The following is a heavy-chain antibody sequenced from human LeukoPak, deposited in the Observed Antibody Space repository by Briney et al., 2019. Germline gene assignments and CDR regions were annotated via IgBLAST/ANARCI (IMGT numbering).Heavy chain of an antibody. D-gene: IGHD6-19*01. J-gene: IGHJ6*03. V-gene: IGHV3-21*01. CDR3: ARETNKVQWLNHYYYYYYMDV. Sequence: GGSLRLSCAASGFTFSRHNMNWVRRAPGKGLEWVSSISTSSSYIYYADSVRGRFTISRDNAKNSLYLQMNSLRAEDTAVYYCARETNKVQWLNHYYYYYYMDVWGKGTTVTISS. CDR1: GFTFSRHN. CDR2: ISTSSSYI.